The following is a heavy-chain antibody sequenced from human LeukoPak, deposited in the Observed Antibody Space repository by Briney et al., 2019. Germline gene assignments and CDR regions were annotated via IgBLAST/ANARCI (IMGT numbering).Heavy chain of an antibody. CDR3: ARGGWYYFDY. D-gene: IGHD3-22*01. J-gene: IGHJ4*02. V-gene: IGHV3-7*04. CDR2: IKQDGSDI. CDR1: GFTFSSHW. Sequence: GGSLRLSCAASGFTFSSHWMSWVRQAPGKGLEWVACIKQDGSDIYYVDSVKGRFTISRDNAKNSLYLQMNSLRAEDKAVYYCARGGWYYFDYWGQGTLVTVPS.